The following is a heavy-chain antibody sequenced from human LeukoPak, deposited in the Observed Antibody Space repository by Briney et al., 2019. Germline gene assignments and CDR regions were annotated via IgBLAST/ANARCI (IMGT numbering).Heavy chain of an antibody. D-gene: IGHD3-10*01. V-gene: IGHV1-2*02. CDR2: INPNSGGT. Sequence: ASVKVSCKASGYTFTGYYMHWVRQAPGQGLEWMGWINPNSGGTNYAQKFQGRVTMTRDTSISTAYMELSRLRSDDTAVYYCARDGVPRSGSYYKTLGDFAYWGQGTLVTVSS. CDR1: GYTFTGYY. J-gene: IGHJ4*02. CDR3: ARDGVPRSGSYYKTLGDFAY.